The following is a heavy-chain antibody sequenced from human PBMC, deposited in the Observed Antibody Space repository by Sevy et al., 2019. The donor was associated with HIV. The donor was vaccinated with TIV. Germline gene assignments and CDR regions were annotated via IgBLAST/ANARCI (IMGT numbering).Heavy chain of an antibody. V-gene: IGHV3-30*18. CDR1: GIIFTTSG. CDR3: AKDFTGYNGMDV. CDR2: ISYHGRDK. J-gene: IGHJ6*02. Sequence: GGSLRLSCVVSGIIFTTSGMHWVRQAPGKGLEWVAVISYHGRDKFYADSVKGRATISRDNSKNILYLEMNSLRTEDTAEYYCAKDFTGYNGMDVWGQGTMVTVSS. D-gene: IGHD1-1*01.